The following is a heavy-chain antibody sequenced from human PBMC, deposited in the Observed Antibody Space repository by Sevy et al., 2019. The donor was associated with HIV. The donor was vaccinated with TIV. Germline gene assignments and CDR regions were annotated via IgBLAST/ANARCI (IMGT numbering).Heavy chain of an antibody. CDR2: ISHDGINE. V-gene: IGHV3-30*18. CDR1: GFSFSYYG. D-gene: IGHD1-26*01. Sequence: GVSLRLSCIGSGFSFSYYGIHWVRQSPGKGLDWVALISHDGINEYYADSVKGRFTISRDNSKNTVYLEMNSLRNEDTAIYFCANAYSGSYSHSYLYALDVWGQGTTVTVSS. CDR3: ANAYSGSYSHSYLYALDV. J-gene: IGHJ6*02.